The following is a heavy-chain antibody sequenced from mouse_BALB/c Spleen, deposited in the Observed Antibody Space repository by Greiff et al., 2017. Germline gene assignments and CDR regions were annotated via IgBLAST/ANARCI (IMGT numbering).Heavy chain of an antibody. CDR1: GYAFSSYW. V-gene: IGHV1-80*01. Sequence: VQLQESGAELVRPGSSVKISCKASGYAFSSYWMNWVKQRPGQGLEWIGQIYPGDGDTNYNGKFKGKATLTADKSSSTAYMQLSSLTSEDSAVYFCARQDGYYPFAYWGQGTLVTVSA. D-gene: IGHD2-3*01. J-gene: IGHJ3*01. CDR2: IYPGDGDT. CDR3: ARQDGYYPFAY.